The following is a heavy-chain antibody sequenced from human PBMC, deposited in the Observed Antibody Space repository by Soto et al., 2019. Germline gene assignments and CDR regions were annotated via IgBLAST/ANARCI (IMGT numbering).Heavy chain of an antibody. V-gene: IGHV6-1*01. J-gene: IGHJ3*02. CDR2: TYYRSRWYN. CDR1: GDSVSSNSAA. CDR3: ARVLTTMDAFDI. Sequence: SQTLSLTCAISGDSVSSNSAAWNWIRRSPSGGLEWLGRTYYRSRWYNDYAVSVRSRITINPDTSKNQFSLHLNSVTPEDTAVYYCARVLTTMDAFDIWGQGTMVTVSS.